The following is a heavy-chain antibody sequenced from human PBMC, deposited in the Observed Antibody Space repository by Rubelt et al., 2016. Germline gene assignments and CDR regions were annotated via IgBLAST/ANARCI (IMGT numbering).Heavy chain of an antibody. Sequence: EVQLVESGGGVVRPGGSLRLSCAASGFTFIDHGMSWVRQAPGKGLEWVSGISCYGETTDYANSVKSRFTISRDNSKNTLYLQMNSLRAEETAVYYCAREHVGYSSLDVWGQGTTVTVSS. CDR1: GFTFIDHG. J-gene: IGHJ6*02. V-gene: IGHV3-20*04. CDR2: ISCYGETT. CDR3: AREHVGYSSLDV. D-gene: IGHD6-13*01.